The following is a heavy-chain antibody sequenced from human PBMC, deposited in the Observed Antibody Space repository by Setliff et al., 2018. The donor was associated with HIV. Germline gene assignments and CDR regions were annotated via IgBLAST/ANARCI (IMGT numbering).Heavy chain of an antibody. V-gene: IGHV3-48*04. Sequence: GGSLRLSCAASGFTFSSYNMNWVRQAPGKGPEWVSYITGSGDTIYYADSVKGRFTMSRDNAKDSVYLQMNTLRVEDTAVYYCAREATPRHSSGWVYFDYWGQGMMVTVSS. CDR1: GFTFSSYN. CDR3: AREATPRHSSGWVYFDY. D-gene: IGHD6-19*01. CDR2: ITGSGDTI. J-gene: IGHJ4*02.